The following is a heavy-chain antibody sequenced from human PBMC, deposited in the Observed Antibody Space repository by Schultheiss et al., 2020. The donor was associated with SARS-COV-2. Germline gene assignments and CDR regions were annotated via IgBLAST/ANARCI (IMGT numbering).Heavy chain of an antibody. V-gene: IGHV3-30*07. CDR3: ARGIMGDSVAFDV. J-gene: IGHJ3*01. D-gene: IGHD1-26*01. CDR2: ISYDGSNK. Sequence: GGSLRLSCAASGFTFSSYAMHWVRQAPGKGLEWVAVISYDGSNKYYADSVKGRFTISRDNSKNTLYLQMNSLRAEDTAVYYCARGIMGDSVAFDVWGQGTMVTVSS. CDR1: GFTFSSYA.